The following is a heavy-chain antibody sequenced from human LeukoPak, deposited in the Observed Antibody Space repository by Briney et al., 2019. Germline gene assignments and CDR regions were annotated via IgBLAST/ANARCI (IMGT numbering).Heavy chain of an antibody. CDR3: AADLHAFAFDI. J-gene: IGHJ3*02. D-gene: IGHD3-3*02. Sequence: PSETLSLTCTVSGVSISSGGYYWSWIRQHPGKGLEWIGYIYYSGSTFHNPSLKSRVTISVDTSKNQFSLKLNSVTAADTAVYYCAADLHAFAFDIWGQGTMVTVSS. V-gene: IGHV4-31*03. CDR1: GVSISSGGYY. CDR2: IYYSGST.